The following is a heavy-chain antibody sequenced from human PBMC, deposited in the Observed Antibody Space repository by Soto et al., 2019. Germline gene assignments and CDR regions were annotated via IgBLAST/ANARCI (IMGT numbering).Heavy chain of an antibody. CDR1: GFTVSSSY. CDR3: AKDLGPLKLLNYVFYGLDV. V-gene: IGHV3-53*01. D-gene: IGHD2-21*02. CDR2: IESGGTA. J-gene: IGHJ6*02. Sequence: GGSLRLSCNASGFTVSSSYMSWVRQAPGMGLEWVAVIESGGTAHHADSVKGRFTISRDNPNNIIYLQLHTLRAEDTAVYYCAKDLGPLKLLNYVFYGLDVWGQGTTVTVSS.